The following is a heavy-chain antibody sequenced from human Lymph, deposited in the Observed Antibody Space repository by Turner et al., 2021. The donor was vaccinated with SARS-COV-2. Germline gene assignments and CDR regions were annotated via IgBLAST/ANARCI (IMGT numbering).Heavy chain of an antibody. J-gene: IGHJ4*02. CDR1: VFTFASFA. Sequence: HLLESGGGWVQPGGSLRLSCPASVFTFASFAMNWVRQAPGKGLEWVLALSGYGTNKYYADAEKDRFTISSDNSRNTLYLKMNSLRVEDTAVYYCAKYAGYFIAVAAGGQFFDNWGQGTLVTVSS. V-gene: IGHV3-23*01. D-gene: IGHD6-19*01. CDR3: AKYAGYFIAVAAGGQFFDN. CDR2: LSGYGTNK.